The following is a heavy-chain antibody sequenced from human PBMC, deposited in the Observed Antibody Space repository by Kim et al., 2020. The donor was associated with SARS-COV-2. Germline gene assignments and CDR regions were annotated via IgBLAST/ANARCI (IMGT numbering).Heavy chain of an antibody. J-gene: IGHJ4*02. V-gene: IGHV3-23*01. Sequence: GGSLRLSCAASGFTFSSYAMSWVRQAPGKGLEWVSAISGSGGSTYYADSVKGRFTISRDNSKNTLYLQMNSLRAEDTAVYYCAKDLIGYSYGYDFDYWGQGTLVTVSS. CDR2: ISGSGGST. CDR1: GFTFSSYA. D-gene: IGHD5-18*01. CDR3: AKDLIGYSYGYDFDY.